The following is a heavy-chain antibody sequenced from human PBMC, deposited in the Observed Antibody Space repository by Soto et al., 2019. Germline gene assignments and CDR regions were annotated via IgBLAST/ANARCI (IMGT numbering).Heavy chain of an antibody. Sequence: TLSLTCAASGRSISSYYWSWIRQPPGKGLEWIGYIHYSGGTSKNPSLKSRVTISVDMSKNQFNLELSSVTAADTAVYYCARGCSTPGAYYFVYWGQAALVTV. V-gene: IGHV4-59*01. D-gene: IGHD2-2*01. CDR1: GRSISSYY. CDR2: IHYSGGT. J-gene: IGHJ4*02. CDR3: ARGCSTPGAYYFVY.